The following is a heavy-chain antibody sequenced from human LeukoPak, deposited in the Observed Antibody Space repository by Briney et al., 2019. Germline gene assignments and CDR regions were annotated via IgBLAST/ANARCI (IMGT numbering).Heavy chain of an antibody. D-gene: IGHD4-17*01. CDR2: IIPIFGTA. CDR1: GYTFTSYG. J-gene: IGHJ5*02. V-gene: IGHV1-69*13. Sequence: SVKVSCKASGYTFTSYGISWVRQAPGQGLEWMGGIIPIFGTANYAQKFQGRVTITADESTSTAYMELSSLRSEDTAVYYCARRQDYGDYAWFDPWGQGTLVTVSS. CDR3: ARRQDYGDYAWFDP.